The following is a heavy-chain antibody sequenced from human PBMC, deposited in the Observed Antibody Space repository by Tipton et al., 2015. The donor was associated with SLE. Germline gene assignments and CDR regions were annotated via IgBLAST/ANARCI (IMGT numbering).Heavy chain of an antibody. D-gene: IGHD2-2*01. J-gene: IGHJ6*03. CDR2: IYYSGST. V-gene: IGHV4-39*07. CDR3: ARERSSTSLYYMDV. CDR1: GGSISSGGYY. Sequence: TLSLTCTVSGGSISSGGYYWGWIRQPPGKGLEWIGSIYYSGSTYYNPSLKSRVTISVDTSKNQFSLKLSSVTAADTAVYYCARERSSTSLYYMDVWGKGTTVTVSS.